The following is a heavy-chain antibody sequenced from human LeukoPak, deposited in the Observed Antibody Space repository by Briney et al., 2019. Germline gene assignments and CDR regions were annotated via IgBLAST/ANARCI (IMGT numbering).Heavy chain of an antibody. J-gene: IGHJ6*03. CDR2: IDTTGDT. V-gene: IGHV3-13*01. D-gene: IGHD2-15*01. Sequence: GGSLRLSCAASGFTFSTYDMHWVRQATGKGLEWVSAIDTTGDTYYPGSVKGRFTISRENAKNSLYLQMNSLRAGDTAVYYCARDRGGGHMDVWGKGTTVTVSS. CDR1: GFTFSTYD. CDR3: ARDRGGGHMDV.